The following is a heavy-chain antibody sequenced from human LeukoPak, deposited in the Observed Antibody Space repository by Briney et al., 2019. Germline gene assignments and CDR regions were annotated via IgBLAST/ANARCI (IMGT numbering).Heavy chain of an antibody. CDR2: MKEDGGEQ. CDR1: GFTFSSYW. V-gene: IGHV3-7*01. Sequence: GGSLRLSCAASGFTFSSYWMTWVRLAPGKGLEWVANMKEDGGEQYSVDSVKGRFTISRDNAKNSLYLQMNSLRAEDTAVYYCARDPYYHDNSFGAFDVWGQGTMVTVSS. D-gene: IGHD3-22*01. CDR3: ARDPYYHDNSFGAFDV. J-gene: IGHJ3*01.